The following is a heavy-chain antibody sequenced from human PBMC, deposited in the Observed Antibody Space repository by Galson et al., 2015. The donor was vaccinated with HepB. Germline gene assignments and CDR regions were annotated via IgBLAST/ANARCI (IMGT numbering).Heavy chain of an antibody. CDR1: GFNFSAYS. Sequence: SLRLSCAASGFNFSAYSMNWVRQAPGEGLQWVSYIGKTSRGIYYTDSVKGRFTISRDNAKNSVTLQMNSLRVEDTAVYYCVRGASYDPWSQRTLVIVSS. V-gene: IGHV3-48*01. D-gene: IGHD3-16*01. CDR2: IGKTSRGI. CDR3: VRGASYDP. J-gene: IGHJ5*02.